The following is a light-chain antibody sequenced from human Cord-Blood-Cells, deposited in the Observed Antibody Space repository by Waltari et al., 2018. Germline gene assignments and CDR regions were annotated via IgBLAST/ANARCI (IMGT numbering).Light chain of an antibody. CDR2: DAS. CDR3: HQRSNWPPWT. J-gene: IGKJ1*01. Sequence: EIVLTQSPATLSLCPGERAPLSCRASQRVSSFLAWYQQKPGQAPRLLIYDASNRATGIPARFSGSGSGTDFTLTISSLEPEDFAVYYCHQRSNWPPWTFGQGTKVEIK. CDR1: QRVSSF. V-gene: IGKV3-11*01.